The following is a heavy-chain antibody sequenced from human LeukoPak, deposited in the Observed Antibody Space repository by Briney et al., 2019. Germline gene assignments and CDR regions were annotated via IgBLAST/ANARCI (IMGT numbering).Heavy chain of an antibody. CDR3: ARDYYDSSY. V-gene: IGHV3-21*01. J-gene: IGHJ4*02. Sequence: GGSLRLSCAASGFTFDDYGMSWVRHAPGKGLEWVSSISSSSSYIYYADPVKGRFTISRDNAKNSLYLQMNSLRAEDTAVYYCARDYYDSSYWGQGTLVTVSS. D-gene: IGHD3-22*01. CDR1: GFTFDDYG. CDR2: ISSSSSYI.